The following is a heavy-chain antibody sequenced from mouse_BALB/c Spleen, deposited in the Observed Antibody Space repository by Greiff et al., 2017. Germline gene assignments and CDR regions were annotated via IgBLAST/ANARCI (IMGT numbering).Heavy chain of an antibody. Sequence: VQLQQSGGGLVQPGGSRKLSCAASGFTFSSFGMHWVRQAPEKGLEWVAYISSGSSTIYYADTVKGRFTISRDNPKNTLFLQMTSLRSEDTAMYYCARRGYNYYAMDYWGQGTSVTVSS. D-gene: IGHD2-14*01. V-gene: IGHV5-17*02. J-gene: IGHJ4*01. CDR1: GFTFSSFG. CDR3: ARRGYNYYAMDY. CDR2: ISSGSSTI.